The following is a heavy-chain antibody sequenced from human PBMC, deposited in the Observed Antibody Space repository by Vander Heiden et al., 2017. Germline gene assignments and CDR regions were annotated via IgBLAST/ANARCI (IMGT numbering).Heavy chain of an antibody. D-gene: IGHD3-16*01. J-gene: IGHJ4*02. CDR1: GFACSSYS. CDR3: ARDGVWDRGEIDY. V-gene: IGHV3-48*02. Sequence: EVQLVEPGGGLVQPGGSLSLSRAASGFACSSYSMNWVRQAPGKGLEWVSYISSSSSTIYYADSVKGRFTISRDNAKNSLYLQMNSLRDEDTAVYYCARDGVWDRGEIDYWGQGTLVTVSS. CDR2: ISSSSSTI.